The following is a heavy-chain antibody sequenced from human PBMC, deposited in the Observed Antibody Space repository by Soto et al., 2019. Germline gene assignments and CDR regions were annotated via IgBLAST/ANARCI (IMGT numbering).Heavy chain of an antibody. J-gene: IGHJ6*02. CDR1: GFSVSSNY. CDR2: LYSGGSK. V-gene: IGHV3-53*01. D-gene: IGHD3-10*01. CDR3: ARDGMVRGVRKYYGMDV. Sequence: EVQLVESGGGLIKPGGSLRLSCVASGFSVSSNYMSWVRQAPGKGLEWVSVLYSGGSKYYADSVKGRFTISRDNSKNTLYLQMNSLRAEDTAVYYCARDGMVRGVRKYYGMDVWGQGTTVTVSS.